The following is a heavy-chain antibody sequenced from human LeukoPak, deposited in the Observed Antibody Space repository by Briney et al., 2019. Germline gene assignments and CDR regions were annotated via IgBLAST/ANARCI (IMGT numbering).Heavy chain of an antibody. CDR1: GFIFKISA. J-gene: IGHJ4*02. CDR2: ISGTGDEK. D-gene: IGHD3-10*01. V-gene: IGHV3-23*01. CDR3: VKTYCSITRCSPGFYS. Sequence: QPGGSLRLSCVAAGFIFKISAMGWVRQAPGKGLEWGSVISGTGDEKDYEDSVRGNFTIYRDKSMNKLFLQMDRLRDEDVADCYIVKTYCSITRCSPGFYSWGQGTLFTVSS.